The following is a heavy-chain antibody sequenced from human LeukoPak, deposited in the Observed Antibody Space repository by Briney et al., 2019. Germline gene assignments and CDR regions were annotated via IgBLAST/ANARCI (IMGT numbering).Heavy chain of an antibody. CDR2: IYYSGST. V-gene: IGHV4-39*01. CDR3: ARHKPKPLYYFDY. J-gene: IGHJ4*02. Sequence: PSETLSLTCTVSGGSISSSSYYWGWIRQPPGKGLEWIVSIYYSGSTYYNPSLKSRVTISVDTSKNQFSLKLSSVTAADTAVYYCARHKPKPLYYFDYWGQGTLVTVSS. CDR1: GGSISSSSYY.